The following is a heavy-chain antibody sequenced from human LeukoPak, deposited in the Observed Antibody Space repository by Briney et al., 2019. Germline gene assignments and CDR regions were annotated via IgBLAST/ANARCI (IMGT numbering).Heavy chain of an antibody. Sequence: GGPLRLSCAASGFTFSSYSMNWVRQAPGKGLEWVSAISSGSKYIYYADLVKGRFTISRDNAKNSLYLQMNSLRAEDTAVYYCARDGHQWLVHDYWGQGTLVTVSS. V-gene: IGHV3-21*01. CDR3: ARDGHQWLVHDY. J-gene: IGHJ4*02. CDR2: ISSGSKYI. CDR1: GFTFSSYS. D-gene: IGHD6-19*01.